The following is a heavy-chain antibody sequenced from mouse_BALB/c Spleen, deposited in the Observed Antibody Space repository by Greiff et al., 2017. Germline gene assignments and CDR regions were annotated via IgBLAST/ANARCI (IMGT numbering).Heavy chain of an antibody. CDR2: ISSGGSYT. V-gene: IGHV5-9-3*01. J-gene: IGHJ4*01. Sequence: EVLLVESGGGLVKPGGSLKLSCAVSGFTFSSYAMSWVRQTPEKKLEWVATISSGGSYTYYPDSVKGRFTISRDNAKNTLYLQMSSLRSEDTAMYYCARRGEGAMDYWGQGTSVTVSS. CDR1: GFTFSSYA. CDR3: ARRGEGAMDY.